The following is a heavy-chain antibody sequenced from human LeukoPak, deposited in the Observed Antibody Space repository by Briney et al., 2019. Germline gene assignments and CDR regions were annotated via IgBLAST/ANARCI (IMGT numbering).Heavy chain of an antibody. J-gene: IGHJ4*02. D-gene: IGHD3-22*01. CDR1: GYTFTSYG. Sequence: ASVKVSCKASGYTFTSYGINWVRQAPGQGPEWMGWISAYNGNTKYAQNLQGRVTMTTDTSTSTAYMELRSLRSDDTAVYYCAREQIDSSGYYPSYYFDYWGQGTLVTVSS. V-gene: IGHV1-18*01. CDR2: ISAYNGNT. CDR3: AREQIDSSGYYPSYYFDY.